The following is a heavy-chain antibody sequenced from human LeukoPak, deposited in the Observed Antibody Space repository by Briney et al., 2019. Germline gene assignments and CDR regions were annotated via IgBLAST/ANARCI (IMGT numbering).Heavy chain of an antibody. CDR1: GGTFSSYA. Sequence: GSSVKVSCKASGGTFSSYAISWVRQAPGQGLEWVGGIIPIFGTANYAQKFQGRVTITADESTSTAYMELSSLRSEDTAVYYCARAYSVVGALGGAFDIWGQGTMVTVSS. V-gene: IGHV1-69*01. D-gene: IGHD1-26*01. CDR3: ARAYSVVGALGGAFDI. J-gene: IGHJ3*02. CDR2: IIPIFGTA.